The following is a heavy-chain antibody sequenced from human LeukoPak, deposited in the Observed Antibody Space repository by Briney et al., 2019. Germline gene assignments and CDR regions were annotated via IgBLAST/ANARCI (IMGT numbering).Heavy chain of an antibody. J-gene: IGHJ4*02. CDR3: ARVTPDALFDY. CDR2: ISAYNSNT. V-gene: IGHV1-18*01. Sequence: GPSVKVSCKASGYTFTSYAISWVRQAPGQGLEWMGWISAYNSNTNYAQKLQGRVTMNTDTSTSTAYMKLRSLRSDDTDVYYCARVTPDALFDYWGQGTLVTVSS. CDR1: GYTFTSYA.